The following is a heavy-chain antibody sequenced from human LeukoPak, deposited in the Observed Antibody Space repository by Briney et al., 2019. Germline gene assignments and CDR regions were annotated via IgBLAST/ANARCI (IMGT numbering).Heavy chain of an antibody. CDR1: GYTFTSYG. CDR3: ARIKLRILSSQKYYFDY. V-gene: IGHV1-18*01. D-gene: IGHD1-7*01. CDR2: ISAYNGNT. Sequence: ASVKVSCKASGYTFTSYGISWVRQAPGQGLEWMGWISAYNGNTNYAQKLQGRVTMTTDTSTSTAYMELRSLRSDDTAVYYCARIKLRILSSQKYYFDYWGQGTLVTVSS. J-gene: IGHJ4*02.